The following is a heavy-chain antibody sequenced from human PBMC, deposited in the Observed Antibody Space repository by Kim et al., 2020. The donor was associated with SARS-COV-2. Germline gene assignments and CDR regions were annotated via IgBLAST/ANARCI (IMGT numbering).Heavy chain of an antibody. J-gene: IGHJ4*02. D-gene: IGHD3-3*01. CDR1: GYTFTSYD. Sequence: ASVKVSCKASGYTFTSYDINWVRQATGQGLEWMGWMNPNSGNTGYAQKFQGRVTMTRNTSISTAYMELSSLRSEDTAVYYCARASWVTIFGVVIRQYYFDYWGQGTLVTVSS. CDR2: MNPNSGNT. CDR3: ARASWVTIFGVVIRQYYFDY. V-gene: IGHV1-8*01.